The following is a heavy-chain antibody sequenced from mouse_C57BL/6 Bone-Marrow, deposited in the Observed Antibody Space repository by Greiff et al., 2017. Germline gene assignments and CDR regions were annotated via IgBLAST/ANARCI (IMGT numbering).Heavy chain of an antibody. CDR2: ISSGSSTI. Sequence: DVKLVESGGGLVKPGGSLKLSCAASGFTFSDYGMHWVRQAPEKGLEWVAYISSGSSTIYYADPVKGRFTISRDNAKNTLFLQMTSRRSEDTAMYYCARNYYQDYWGQGTTLTVSS. CDR3: ARNYYQDY. D-gene: IGHD1-1*01. CDR1: GFTFSDYG. V-gene: IGHV5-17*01. J-gene: IGHJ2*01.